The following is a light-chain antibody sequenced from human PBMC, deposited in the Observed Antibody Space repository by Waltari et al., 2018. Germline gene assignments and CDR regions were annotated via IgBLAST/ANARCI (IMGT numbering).Light chain of an antibody. Sequence: DIQMTQSPSSVSASVGDRVIITYRASQVINNWLAWYQQKPGKAPKLLIYGASVLQSGVPSRFSGSGSGTDFTLTISNLQPEDFATYFCQQGDSFPPTFGQGTKVEV. V-gene: IGKV1-12*01. CDR2: GAS. CDR1: QVINNW. J-gene: IGKJ1*01. CDR3: QQGDSFPPT.